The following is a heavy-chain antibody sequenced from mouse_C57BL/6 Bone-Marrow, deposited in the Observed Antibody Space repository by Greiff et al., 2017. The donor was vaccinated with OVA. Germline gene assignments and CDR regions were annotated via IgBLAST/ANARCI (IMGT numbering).Heavy chain of an antibody. CDR1: GYTFTSYG. J-gene: IGHJ2*01. CDR2: IYPRSGNT. D-gene: IGHD1-1*01. V-gene: IGHV1-81*01. Sequence: QVQLQQSGAELARPGASVKLSCKASGYTFTSYGISWVKQRTGQGLEWIGEIYPRSGNTYYNEKFKGKATLTADKSSSTAYMELRSLTSEDSAVYFCARYGSSQYYFDYWGQGTTLTVSS. CDR3: ARYGSSQYYFDY.